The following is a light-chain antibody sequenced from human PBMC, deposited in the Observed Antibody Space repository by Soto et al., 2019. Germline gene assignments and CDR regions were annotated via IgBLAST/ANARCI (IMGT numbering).Light chain of an antibody. Sequence: QLVLTQPPSVSGAPGQRVTISCTGSSSNIGAGYDVHWYLQLPGTAPKLIIYDNNNRPSGVPDRFSGSKSGTSASLAITGLQAEDEADYWCQSYDSSLSAVVFGGGTKLTVL. J-gene: IGLJ2*01. CDR1: SSNIGAGYD. V-gene: IGLV1-40*01. CDR3: QSYDSSLSAVV. CDR2: DNN.